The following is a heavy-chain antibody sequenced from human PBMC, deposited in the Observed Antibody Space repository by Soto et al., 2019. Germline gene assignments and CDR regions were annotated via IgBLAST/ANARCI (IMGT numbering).Heavy chain of an antibody. CDR2: ISSSSSTI. CDR3: ARDLHSAGGTAHYFDY. J-gene: IGHJ4*02. D-gene: IGHD3-16*01. CDR1: GFTFSSYS. V-gene: IGHV3-48*02. Sequence: EVQLVESGGGLVQPGGSLRLSCAASGFTFSSYSMNWVRQAPGKGLEWVSYISSSSSTIYYADSVKGRFTISRDNAKNSRDLQMNSLRDADTAVYYCARDLHSAGGTAHYFDYWGQGTLVTVSS.